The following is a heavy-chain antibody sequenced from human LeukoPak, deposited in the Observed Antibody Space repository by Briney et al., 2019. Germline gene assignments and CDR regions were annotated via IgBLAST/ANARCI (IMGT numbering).Heavy chain of an antibody. J-gene: IGHJ4*02. CDR3: AKDVPAAYFDY. CDR1: GFTFSNYA. CDR2: IGSSGST. D-gene: IGHD2-2*01. V-gene: IGHV3-23*01. Sequence: GGSLRLSCAPSGFTFSNYAMTWVRQAPGKGLEWVSAIGSSGSTFHADSVKGRFTISRDNSKNTLYLQVNSLRAEDTAVYFCAKDVPAAYFDYWGQGTLVTVSS.